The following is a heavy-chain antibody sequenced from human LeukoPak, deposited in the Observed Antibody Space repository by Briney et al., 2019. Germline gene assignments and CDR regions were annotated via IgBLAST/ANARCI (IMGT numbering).Heavy chain of an antibody. D-gene: IGHD4-17*01. V-gene: IGHV3-30*02. CDR2: IRYDGSNK. J-gene: IGHJ4*02. CDR3: ARERYGDLDY. CDR1: GFTFSSYG. Sequence: PGGSLRLSCAASGFTFSSYGMHWVRQAPGKGLEWVAFIRYDGSNKYYADSAKGRFTISRDNSKNTLYLQMNSLRAEDTAVYYCARERYGDLDYWGQGTLVTVSS.